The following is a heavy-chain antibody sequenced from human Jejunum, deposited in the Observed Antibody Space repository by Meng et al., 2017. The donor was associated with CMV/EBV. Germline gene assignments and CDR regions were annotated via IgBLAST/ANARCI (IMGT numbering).Heavy chain of an antibody. CDR3: AKDAGSFLDYYFDY. CDR1: KYTYNDYY. CDR2: ISRQTGDT. J-gene: IGHJ4*02. Sequence: KASKYTYNDYYMHWVRPAPGRERGWMRWISRQTGDTEYAPKFQGRVTMTRDMSINTVYMEVTRLRSDDAAVYYCAKDAGSFLDYYFDYWGQGTLVTVSS. V-gene: IGHV1-2*02. D-gene: IGHD1-26*01.